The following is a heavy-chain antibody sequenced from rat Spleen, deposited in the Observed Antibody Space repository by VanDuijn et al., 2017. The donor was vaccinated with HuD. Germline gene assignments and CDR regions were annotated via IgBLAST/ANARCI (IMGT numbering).Heavy chain of an antibody. CDR2: ISYDGIST. J-gene: IGHJ2*01. Sequence: EVQLVESGGGLVQPGRSLKLSCAASGFTFNNYGMAWVRQAPTKGLEWVATISYDGISTYYLDSVKGRFSISSDNAKTTLYLQMDSLRSEDAATYYCATRDGGYPHWGQGVMVTVSS. CDR1: GFTFNNYG. CDR3: ATRDGGYPH. D-gene: IGHD1-11*01. V-gene: IGHV5-29*01.